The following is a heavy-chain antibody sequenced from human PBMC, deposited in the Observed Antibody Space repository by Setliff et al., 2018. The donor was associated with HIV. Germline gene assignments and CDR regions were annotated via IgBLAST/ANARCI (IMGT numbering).Heavy chain of an antibody. Sequence: SETLSLTCTVSGGSISSHYWSWIRQPPGKGLEWIGSIYYSGSTNYNPSLKSRVTISVDTSKNQFSLKLSSVTAADTAVYYCARGGTSSNWFGPWGQGTLVTVSS. CDR2: IYYSGST. J-gene: IGHJ5*02. CDR3: ARGGTSSNWFGP. CDR1: GGSISSHY. V-gene: IGHV4-59*11. D-gene: IGHD2-2*01.